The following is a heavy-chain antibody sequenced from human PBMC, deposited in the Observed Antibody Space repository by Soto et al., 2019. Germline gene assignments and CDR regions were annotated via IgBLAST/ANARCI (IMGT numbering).Heavy chain of an antibody. Sequence: GGSLRLSCAASGFTFSSYAMSWVRQAPGKGLEWVSAISGRGDSTYYADSVKGRFTISRDNSKNALFLQMNSLRAEDTAVYYCARDEYLSFDSWGQGTLVTVSS. CDR1: GFTFSSYA. CDR2: ISGRGDST. J-gene: IGHJ4*02. V-gene: IGHV3-23*01. CDR3: ARDEYLSFDS.